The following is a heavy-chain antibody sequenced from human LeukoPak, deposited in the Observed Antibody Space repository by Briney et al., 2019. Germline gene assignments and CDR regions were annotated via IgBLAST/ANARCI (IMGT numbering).Heavy chain of an antibody. CDR1: GYSISSGYY. Sequence: PSETLSLTCTVSGYSISSGYYWGWIRQPPGKGLEWIGSIYHSGSTYYNPSLKSRVTISVDTSKNQFSLKLSSVTAADTAVYYCAREDGYNSGGILDYWGQGTLVTVSS. V-gene: IGHV4-38-2*02. D-gene: IGHD5-24*01. J-gene: IGHJ4*02. CDR2: IYHSGST. CDR3: AREDGYNSGGILDY.